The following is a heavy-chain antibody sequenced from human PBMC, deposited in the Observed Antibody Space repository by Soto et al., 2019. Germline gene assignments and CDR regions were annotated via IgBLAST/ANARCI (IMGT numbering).Heavy chain of an antibody. CDR3: AREKTQIVHFDT. V-gene: IGHV3-7*03. Sequence: LRLSCAGSGFTFSSYWMTWVRQAPGKGLEWVANIKYDGGDKNYVGSVRGRFTISRDNAKNSVYLQMNSLRAGDTAVYYCAREKTQIVHFDTWGQRAPVTV. D-gene: IGHD6-6*01. CDR2: IKYDGGDK. CDR1: GFTFSSYW. J-gene: IGHJ4*02.